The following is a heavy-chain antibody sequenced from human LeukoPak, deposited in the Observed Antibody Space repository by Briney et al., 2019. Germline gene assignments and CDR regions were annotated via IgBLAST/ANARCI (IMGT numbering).Heavy chain of an antibody. J-gene: IGHJ4*02. V-gene: IGHV3-23*01. CDR1: GFTFSTYG. Sequence: GGSLRLSCAASGFTFSTYGMSWVRQAPGKGLEWVSAISGTAGSTYYADSVKGRFTISRDNSKNTLYLQVDSLRAEDTAVYYCAKVLKWTCFDYWGQGTLVTVSS. CDR3: AKVLKWTCFDY. D-gene: IGHD2-15*01. CDR2: ISGTAGST.